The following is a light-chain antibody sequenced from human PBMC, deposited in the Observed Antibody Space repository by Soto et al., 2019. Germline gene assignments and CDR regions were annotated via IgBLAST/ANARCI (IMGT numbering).Light chain of an antibody. J-gene: IGLJ1*01. CDR2: DDN. V-gene: IGLV1-40*01. Sequence: QSVLTQPPSVSGAPGQRVTISCTGSSSNIGAGYDLHWYRQLPGTAPKLLIYDDNNRPSGVPDRFSGSKSGTSASLAINGLQAEDEADYYCQSYDSSLSGYVFGTGTKVTVL. CDR3: QSYDSSLSGYV. CDR1: SSNIGAGYD.